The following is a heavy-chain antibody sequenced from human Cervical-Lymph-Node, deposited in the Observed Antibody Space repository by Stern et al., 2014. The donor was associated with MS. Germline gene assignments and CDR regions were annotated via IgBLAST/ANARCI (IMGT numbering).Heavy chain of an antibody. D-gene: IGHD6-19*01. J-gene: IGHJ4*02. CDR3: AKDRGSGWSLDY. CDR2: ISHDGSKK. V-gene: IGHV3-30*18. CDR1: GFTFSTYG. Sequence: VQLLESGGGVVQPGRSLRLSCAGSGFTFSTYGMHWVRQAPGKGLEWVAIISHDGSKKYYVDSVKGRFTISRDNSKNAMYVHMNSLRDEDTAVYYCAKDRGSGWSLDYWGQGTLVIVSS.